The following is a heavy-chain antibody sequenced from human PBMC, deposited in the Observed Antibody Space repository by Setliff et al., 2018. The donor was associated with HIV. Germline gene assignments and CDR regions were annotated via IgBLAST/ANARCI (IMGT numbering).Heavy chain of an antibody. CDR1: GGSISSGSYY. J-gene: IGHJ6*02. V-gene: IGHV4-61*02. CDR2: IYTSGST. D-gene: IGHD3-10*01. Sequence: SETLSLTCTVSGGSISSGSYYWSWIRQPAGKGLEWIGRIYTSGSTNYNPSLKSRVTISVDTSKNQFSLKLSSVTAADTAVYYCASQYYYGSGSYLHYGMDVWGQGTTGTVSS. CDR3: ASQYYYGSGSYLHYGMDV.